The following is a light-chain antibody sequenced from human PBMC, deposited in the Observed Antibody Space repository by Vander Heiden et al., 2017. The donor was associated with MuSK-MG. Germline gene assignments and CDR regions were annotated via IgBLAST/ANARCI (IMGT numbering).Light chain of an antibody. CDR3: QHDNGHSRT. V-gene: IGKV1-5*03. Sequence: DIQMTQSPSTLSASVGDRVTITCRASQSVSPWLAWYQQKPGKAPKLLIYKASNLESGVPSRFSDSGSGTEFTLTISSLQPDDFATYFCQHDNGHSRTFGQGTKLEIK. CDR1: QSVSPW. J-gene: IGKJ2*02. CDR2: KAS.